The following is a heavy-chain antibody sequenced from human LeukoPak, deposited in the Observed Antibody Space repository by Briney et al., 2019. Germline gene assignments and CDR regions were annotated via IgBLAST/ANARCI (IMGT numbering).Heavy chain of an antibody. D-gene: IGHD2-15*01. J-gene: IGHJ3*02. Sequence: SETLSLTCAVYGGSFGGYYWSWIRQPPGKGLEWIGEINHSGSTNYDPSLKSRVTISVDTSKNQFSLKLSSVTAADTAVYYCARGPVGSHAFDIWGQGTMVTVSS. CDR3: ARGPVGSHAFDI. CDR2: INHSGST. CDR1: GGSFGGYY. V-gene: IGHV4-34*01.